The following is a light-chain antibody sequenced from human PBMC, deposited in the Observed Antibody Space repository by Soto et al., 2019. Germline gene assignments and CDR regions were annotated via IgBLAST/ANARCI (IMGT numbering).Light chain of an antibody. V-gene: IGKV1-39*01. CDR3: QQTYPPLRP. CDR2: DAS. J-gene: IGKJ1*01. CDR1: QRISSY. Sequence: DILMTQSPSSLSASVGDRVTITCRASQRISSYVNWYQQKPGRAPSLLIWDASTLQSGVPSRFSGSGSGTDFTLTISSLQPEVFATYYCQQTYPPLRPFGQGTK.